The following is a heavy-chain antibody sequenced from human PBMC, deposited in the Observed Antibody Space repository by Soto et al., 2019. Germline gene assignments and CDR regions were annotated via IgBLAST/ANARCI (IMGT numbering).Heavy chain of an antibody. CDR2: IYYSWST. CDR3: ARVTARRPKGYYYYYYGMDV. CDR1: GGSISSYY. D-gene: IGHD2-15*01. V-gene: IGHV4-59*01. J-gene: IGHJ6*02. Sequence: SETLSLTCTVSGGSISSYYWSWIRQPPGKGLEWIGYIYYSWSTNYNPSLKSRVTISVDTSKNQFSLKLSSVTAAATAVYYCARVTARRPKGYYYYYYGMDVWGQGTTVTVSS.